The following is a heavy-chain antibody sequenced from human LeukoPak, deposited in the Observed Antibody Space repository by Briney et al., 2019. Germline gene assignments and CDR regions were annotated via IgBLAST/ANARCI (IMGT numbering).Heavy chain of an antibody. J-gene: IGHJ2*01. CDR2: ISYSGRT. D-gene: IGHD3-22*01. CDR1: GGSISSYH. Sequence: SETLSLPCTVSGGSISSYHWIWIRQPPGKGLEWIGYISYSGRTNYNPSLKSRVTISGDTSKNQFSLRLNSVTAADTAVYYCARVGVGGYDSMCYFDLWGRGTLVTVSS. V-gene: IGHV4-59*08. CDR3: ARVGVGGYDSMCYFDL.